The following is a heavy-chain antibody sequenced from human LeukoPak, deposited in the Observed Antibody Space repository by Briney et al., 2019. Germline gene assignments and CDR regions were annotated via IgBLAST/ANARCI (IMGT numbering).Heavy chain of an antibody. CDR2: ISAYTGNT. D-gene: IGHD3-10*01. CDR1: GYTFTTYG. CDR3: ARGQPVLLWFGELLGSWFDP. Sequence: ASVKVSCKASGYTFTTYGISWVRQAPGQGLEWMGWISAYTGNTNYAQNFQGRVTMTTDTSTSTAYMELSSLRSEDTAVYYCARGQPVLLWFGELLGSWFDPWGQGTLVTVSS. V-gene: IGHV1-18*01. J-gene: IGHJ5*02.